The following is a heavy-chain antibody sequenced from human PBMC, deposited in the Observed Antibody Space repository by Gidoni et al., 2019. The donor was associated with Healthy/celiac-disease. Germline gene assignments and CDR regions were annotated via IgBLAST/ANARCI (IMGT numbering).Heavy chain of an antibody. CDR3: AKWGYSSGWLGYFDY. D-gene: IGHD6-19*01. Sequence: EVQLLESGGGLVQPGGSLRLSCAASGFTFSSYAMSWVRQAPGKGLEWVSAISGSGGSPSYAASVKGRFTISRDNSKNTLYLQMNSPRAEDTAVYYCAKWGYSSGWLGYFDYWGQGTLVTVSS. J-gene: IGHJ4*02. CDR1: GFTFSSYA. CDR2: ISGSGGSP. V-gene: IGHV3-23*01.